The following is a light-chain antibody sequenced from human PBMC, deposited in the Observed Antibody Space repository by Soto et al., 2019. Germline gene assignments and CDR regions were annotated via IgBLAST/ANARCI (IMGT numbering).Light chain of an antibody. CDR2: GAS. V-gene: IGKV3D-15*01. CDR3: QQCANGAPKWP. Sequence: VVTPSPSTVSVYPQERANLSCMAIQSVSSNLAWYQQKPGQAPRLLIHGASSRATGIPDRFSGSGSGTDFTLTISSLEPEDFAVYYCQQCANGAPKWPFGQGTKVDI. J-gene: IGKJ1*01. CDR1: QSVSSN.